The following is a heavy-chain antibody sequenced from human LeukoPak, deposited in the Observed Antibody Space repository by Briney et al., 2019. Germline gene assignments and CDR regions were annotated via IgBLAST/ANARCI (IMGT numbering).Heavy chain of an antibody. Sequence: SETLSLTCAVYGGSFRGYRWGWIRPSPGKGLEWIGEINDSETTNYNPSLKSRVTISVDTSKNQFSLKLNSVTAADMALYYCARIYGDYIVYWGQGTRVTVSS. CDR1: GGSFRGYR. V-gene: IGHV4-34*01. CDR2: INDSETT. CDR3: ARIYGDYIVY. D-gene: IGHD4-17*01. J-gene: IGHJ4*02.